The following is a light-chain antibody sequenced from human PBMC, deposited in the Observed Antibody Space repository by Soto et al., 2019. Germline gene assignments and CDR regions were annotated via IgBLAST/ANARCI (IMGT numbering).Light chain of an antibody. CDR2: ASS. CDR1: QDIRNY. J-gene: IGKJ5*01. Sequence: DIQVTQTPSSLSASVGDRVTITCQASQDIRNYLNWYQHKPGKAPKILIYASSSLQSGVPSRFRGSGSGTLFTLTISSLQPEDFATYYCQQSYSTPTITFGHGTRLEIK. V-gene: IGKV1-39*01. CDR3: QQSYSTPTIT.